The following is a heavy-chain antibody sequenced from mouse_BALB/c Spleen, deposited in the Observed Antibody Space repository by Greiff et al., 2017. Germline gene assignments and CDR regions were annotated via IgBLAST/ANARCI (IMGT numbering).Heavy chain of an antibody. J-gene: IGHJ3*01. V-gene: IGHV1-9*01. Sequence: QVQLKESGAELMKPGASVKISCKATGYTFSSYWIEWVKQRPGHGLEWIGEILPGSGSTNYNEKFKGKATFTADTSSNTAYMQLSSLTSEDSAVYYCARSPHGNYVRWFAYWGQGTLVTVSA. CDR2: ILPGSGST. CDR3: ARSPHGNYVRWFAY. D-gene: IGHD2-1*01. CDR1: GYTFSSYW.